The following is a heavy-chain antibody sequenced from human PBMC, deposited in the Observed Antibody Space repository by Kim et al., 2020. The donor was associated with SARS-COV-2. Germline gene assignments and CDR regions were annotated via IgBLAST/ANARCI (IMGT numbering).Heavy chain of an antibody. V-gene: IGHV4-34*01. D-gene: IGHD3-3*01. J-gene: IGHJ2*01. Sequence: SETLSLTCAVYGGSFSGYYWSWIRQPPGKGLEWIGEINHSGSTNYNPSLKSRVTISVDTSKNQFSLKLSSVTAADTAVYYCVRGRFAIFGVVRDWYFDLWGRGTLVTVSS. CDR3: VRGRFAIFGVVRDWYFDL. CDR2: INHSGST. CDR1: GGSFSGYY.